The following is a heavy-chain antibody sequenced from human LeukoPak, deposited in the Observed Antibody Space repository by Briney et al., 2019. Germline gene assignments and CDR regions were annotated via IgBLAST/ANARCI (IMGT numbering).Heavy chain of an antibody. CDR3: ARIAVARYYFDY. CDR2: ISAYNGNT. D-gene: IGHD6-19*01. V-gene: IGHV1-18*01. CDR1: GYTFTSYG. Sequence: GASVKVSCKASGYTFTSYGISLVRQAPGQGLEWMGWISAYNGNTNYAQNPQGRVTMTTDTSTSTAYMELRSLRSDDTAVYYCARIAVARYYFDYWGQGTLVTVSS. J-gene: IGHJ4*02.